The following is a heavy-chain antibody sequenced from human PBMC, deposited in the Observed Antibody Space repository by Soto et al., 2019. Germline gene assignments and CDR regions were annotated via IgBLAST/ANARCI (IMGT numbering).Heavy chain of an antibody. CDR3: GSPGDSSGWGIDY. CDR2: ITSDSETK. Sequence: XGSLRLSCAASGFSFNIYPMNLVRQAPGKGLEWISYITSDSETKYYADSLKGRFTISRDNAKNSLYLQMNSLRDEDTAVYYCGSPGDSSGWGIDYWGQGTLVTVSS. CDR1: GFSFNIYP. J-gene: IGHJ4*02. D-gene: IGHD6-19*01. V-gene: IGHV3-48*02.